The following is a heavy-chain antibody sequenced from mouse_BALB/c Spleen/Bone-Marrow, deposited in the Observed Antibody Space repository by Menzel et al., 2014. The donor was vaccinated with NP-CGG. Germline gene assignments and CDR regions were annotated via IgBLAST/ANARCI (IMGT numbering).Heavy chain of an antibody. V-gene: IGHV3-8*02. CDR3: ARILLRSYAMDY. J-gene: IGHJ4*01. Sequence: EVQVVESGPILDKPSQTLSLTCSVTGDSITSGYWNWIRKFPGNKLEYMGYISYSGSTYYNPSLKSRISITRDTSKNQYYLQLNSVTTEDTATYYCARILLRSYAMDYWGQGTSVNVSS. CDR2: ISYSGST. D-gene: IGHD1-1*01. CDR1: GDSITSGY.